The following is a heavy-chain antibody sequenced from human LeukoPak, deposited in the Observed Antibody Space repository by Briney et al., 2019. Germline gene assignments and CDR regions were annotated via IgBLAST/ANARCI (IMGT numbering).Heavy chain of an antibody. V-gene: IGHV3-23*01. Sequence: PGGSLRLSCAASGFTFSSYAMSWVRQAPGKGLEWVSAISGSGGSTYYADSVKGRFTISRDNSKNTLYLQMNSLRAEGTAVYYCAKTEPTDYDFWSGSQAFDIWGQGTMVTVSS. J-gene: IGHJ3*02. D-gene: IGHD3-3*01. CDR2: ISGSGGST. CDR3: AKTEPTDYDFWSGSQAFDI. CDR1: GFTFSSYA.